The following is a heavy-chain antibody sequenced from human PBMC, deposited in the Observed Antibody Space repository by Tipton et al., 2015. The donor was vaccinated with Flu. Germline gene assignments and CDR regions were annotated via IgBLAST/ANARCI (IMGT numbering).Heavy chain of an antibody. CDR3: ARDFYDSSGYPRFDP. CDR2: IYTSGST. V-gene: IGHV4-4*07. D-gene: IGHD3-22*01. Sequence: TLSLTCTVSGGSISSYYWSWIRQPAGKGLEWIGRIYTSGSTNYNPFLKSRVTMSVDTSKNQFSLKLSSVTAADTAVYYCARDFYDSSGYPRFDPWGQGTLVTVSS. J-gene: IGHJ5*02. CDR1: GGSISSYY.